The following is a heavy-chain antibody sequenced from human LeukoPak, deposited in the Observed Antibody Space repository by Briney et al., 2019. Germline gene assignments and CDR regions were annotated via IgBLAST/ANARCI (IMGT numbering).Heavy chain of an antibody. Sequence: TGGSLRLSCTTSGFSFSNYAMNWVRQAPGKGPEWVSGISGFNTYYADSVKGRFTIFRDNSNNVLYLQMDRLRAEDTAVYSCAKDVCTSPRCLLYFDSWGQGTLVTVSS. CDR2: ISGFNT. CDR3: AKDVCTSPRCLLYFDS. V-gene: IGHV3-23*01. D-gene: IGHD2-8*01. J-gene: IGHJ4*02. CDR1: GFSFSNYA.